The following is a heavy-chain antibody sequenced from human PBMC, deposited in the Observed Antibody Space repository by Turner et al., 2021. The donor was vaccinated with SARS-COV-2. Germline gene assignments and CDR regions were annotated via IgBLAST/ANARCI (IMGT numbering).Heavy chain of an antibody. V-gene: IGHV4-59*01. CDR1: GGSISSYY. CDR3: ARSSYDFWSGYYIGGMDV. Sequence: QVQLQESGPGLVKPSETLSLTCTVSGGSISSYYCRWIRQPPGKGLEWIGYFSYSGSTNYNPSLKSRVTISVDTSKNHFSLKLSSVTAADTAVYYCARSSYDFWSGYYIGGMDVWGQGTTVTVSS. D-gene: IGHD3-3*01. J-gene: IGHJ6*02. CDR2: FSYSGST.